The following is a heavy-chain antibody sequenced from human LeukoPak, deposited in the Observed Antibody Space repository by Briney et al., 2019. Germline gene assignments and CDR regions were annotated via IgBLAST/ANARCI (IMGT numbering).Heavy chain of an antibody. J-gene: IGHJ4*02. D-gene: IGHD2-15*01. V-gene: IGHV1-8*01. Sequence: GASVKVSCKASGYTFTSYVVNWVRQATGQGVAGLGWVNPNSGQTGYAQKLPGRVAMTPHTSIRTTAMSLSRLTYEDTAVYYCARGAWESYCSGGSCPYFDYWGEGTPVSVSS. CDR2: VNPNSGQT. CDR1: GYTFTSYV. CDR3: ARGAWESYCSGGSCPYFDY.